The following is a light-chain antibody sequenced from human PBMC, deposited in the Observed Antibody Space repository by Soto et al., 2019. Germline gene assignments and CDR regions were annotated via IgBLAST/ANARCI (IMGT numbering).Light chain of an antibody. Sequence: QSVLTQPASVSGSPGQSITISCTGTSSDVGGYNYVSWYQQHPGKAPKLMIYEVSNRPSGVANRISGSKSGNTASLTISGLQAEDAADYYRSSYTRSSTPYVFGTGTKLTVL. V-gene: IGLV2-14*01. CDR1: SSDVGGYNY. CDR3: SSYTRSSTPYV. J-gene: IGLJ1*01. CDR2: EVS.